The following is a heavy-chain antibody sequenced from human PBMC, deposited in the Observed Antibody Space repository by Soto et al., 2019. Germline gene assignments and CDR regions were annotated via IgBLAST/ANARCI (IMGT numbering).Heavy chain of an antibody. D-gene: IGHD3-3*01. CDR1: GGSISSYY. CDR2: IYYSGST. V-gene: IGHV4-59*01. Sequence: SETLSLTCTVSGGSISSYYWSWIRQPPGKGLEWIGYIYYSGSTNYNPSLKSRVTISVDTSKNQFSLKLSSVTAADTAVYYCARGNDFWSGVGYWYFDLWGRGTLVTVS. CDR3: ARGNDFWSGVGYWYFDL. J-gene: IGHJ2*01.